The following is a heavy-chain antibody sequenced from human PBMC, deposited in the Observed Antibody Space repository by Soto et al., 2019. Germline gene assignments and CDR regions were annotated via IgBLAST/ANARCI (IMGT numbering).Heavy chain of an antibody. CDR1: GGTFSSYT. Sequence: QVQLVQSGAEVKKPGSWVKVSCKASGGTFSSYTISWVRQAPGQGLEWMGRIIPILGIANYAQKFQGRVTITADKSTSTAYMELSSLRSEDTAVYYCARGNVVVPAAIHYYMDVWGKGTTVTVSS. J-gene: IGHJ6*03. V-gene: IGHV1-69*02. CDR3: ARGNVVVPAAIHYYMDV. D-gene: IGHD2-2*01. CDR2: IIPILGIA.